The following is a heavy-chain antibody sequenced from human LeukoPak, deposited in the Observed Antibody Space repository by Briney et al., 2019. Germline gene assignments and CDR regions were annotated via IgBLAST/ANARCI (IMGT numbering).Heavy chain of an antibody. CDR1: GFTFSSYS. D-gene: IGHD6-13*01. V-gene: IGHV3-74*01. Sequence: PGGSLRLSCAAPGFTFSSYSMHWVRHAPGQGLVWVSRINSDGSSTSYADSVKGRFTISRDNAKNTLYLQMNSLRAEETAVYYCVGSSSWYFDYWGQGTLVTVSS. CDR2: INSDGSST. CDR3: VGSSSWYFDY. J-gene: IGHJ4*02.